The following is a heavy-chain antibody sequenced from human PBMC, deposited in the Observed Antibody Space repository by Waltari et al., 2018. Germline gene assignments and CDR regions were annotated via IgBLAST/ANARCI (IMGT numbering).Heavy chain of an antibody. Sequence: QVQLQESGPGLVKPSETLSLTCTVSGGSISSYYWSWIRQPPGKGLEWIGYIYYSGSTNYIPSLKSRVPISVDTSKNQFSLKLSSVTAADTAVYYCSRGLAFNWNCVYYFDYWGQGTLVTVSS. CDR2: IYYSGST. D-gene: IGHD1-7*01. CDR3: SRGLAFNWNCVYYFDY. J-gene: IGHJ4*02. V-gene: IGHV4-59*01. CDR1: GGSISSYY.